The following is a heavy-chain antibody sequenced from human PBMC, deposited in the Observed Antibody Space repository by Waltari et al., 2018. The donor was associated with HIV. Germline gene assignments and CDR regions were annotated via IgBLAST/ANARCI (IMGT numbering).Heavy chain of an antibody. CDR3: TRDRTYGPLRYFDY. CDR1: GFTFSTYN. D-gene: IGHD3-10*01. CDR2: ISSSSDTI. Sequence: EVQLVESGGGLVQPGGSLGLSCAASGFTFSTYNFNWVRQATGKGLEWVSYISSSSDTIYYADSVKGRFTISRDNAKNSLYLKMNSLRDEDTAVYYCTRDRTYGPLRYFDYWGQGTLVTVSS. J-gene: IGHJ4*02. V-gene: IGHV3-48*02.